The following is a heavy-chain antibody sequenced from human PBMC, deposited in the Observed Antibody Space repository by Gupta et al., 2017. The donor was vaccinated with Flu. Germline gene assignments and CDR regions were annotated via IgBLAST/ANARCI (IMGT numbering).Heavy chain of an antibody. CDR3: ARDRSMGYTSSWSWFDS. D-gene: IGHD6-13*01. Sequence: QVQLVQSGAEVKKPGASVKVSCKVSGNTLIEISIHWVRQAPGKGLEWMGGFDPEDGETVYAQKFQGRVTMTEDTSTDTAYMELRSLRSEDTAVYYCARDRSMGYTSSWSWFDSWGQGTLVTVSS. CDR1: GNTLIEIS. V-gene: IGHV1-24*01. J-gene: IGHJ5*01. CDR2: FDPEDGET.